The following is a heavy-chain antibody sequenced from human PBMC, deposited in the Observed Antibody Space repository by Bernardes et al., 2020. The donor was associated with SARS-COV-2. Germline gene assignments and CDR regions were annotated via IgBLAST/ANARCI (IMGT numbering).Heavy chain of an antibody. J-gene: IGHJ6*02. CDR1: GFTFDDYT. D-gene: IGHD6-6*01. V-gene: IGHV3-43*01. CDR2: ISWDGGST. Sequence: GGSLRLSCAASGFTFDDYTMHWVRQAPGKGLEWVSLISWDGGSTYYADSVKGRFTISRDNSKNSLYLQMNSLRTEDTALYYCAKGGIAARPASYYYYGMDVWGQGTTVTVSS. CDR3: AKGGIAARPASYYYYGMDV.